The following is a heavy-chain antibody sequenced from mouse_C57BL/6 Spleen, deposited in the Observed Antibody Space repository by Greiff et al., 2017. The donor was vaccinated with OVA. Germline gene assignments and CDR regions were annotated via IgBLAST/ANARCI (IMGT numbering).Heavy chain of an antibody. D-gene: IGHD1-1*01. Sequence: QVQLQQPGAELVMPGASVKLSCKASGYTFTSYWMHWVKQRPGQGLEWIGEIDPSDSYTNYNQKFKGKSTLTVDKSSSTAYMQLSSLTSEDPAVYYCARRYGSSHWYFEVWGTGTTVTVSS. V-gene: IGHV1-69*01. J-gene: IGHJ1*03. CDR2: IDPSDSYT. CDR3: ARRYGSSHWYFEV. CDR1: GYTFTSYW.